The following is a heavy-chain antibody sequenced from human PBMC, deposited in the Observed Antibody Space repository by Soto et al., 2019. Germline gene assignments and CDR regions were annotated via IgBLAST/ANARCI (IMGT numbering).Heavy chain of an antibody. J-gene: IGHJ2*01. CDR1: GYTFTSYA. V-gene: IGHV1-3*01. D-gene: IGHD6-13*01. CDR3: ARSSSSWYWYFDL. CDR2: INAGNGNT. Sequence: ASVKVSCTASGYTFTSYAMHWVRQAPGQRLEWMGWINAGNGNTKYSQKFQGRVTITRDTSASTAYMELSSLRSEDTAVYYCARSSSSWYWYFDLWGRGTLVTVSS.